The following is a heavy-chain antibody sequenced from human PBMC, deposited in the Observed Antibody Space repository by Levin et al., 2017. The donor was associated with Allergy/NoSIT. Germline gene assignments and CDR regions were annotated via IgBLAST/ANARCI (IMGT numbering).Heavy chain of an antibody. CDR2: ISYDGSKK. J-gene: IGHJ4*02. D-gene: IGHD4-17*01. Sequence: GGSLRLSCAASGFIFSSYDMHWVRQAPGKGLEWVAVISYDGSKKYYADSVKGRSTISRDNSKNTLYLQMNSLRAEDTAVFYCAKVRVDFGDHGPNDYWGQGTLVTVSS. CDR3: AKVRVDFGDHGPNDY. CDR1: GFIFSSYD. V-gene: IGHV3-30*18.